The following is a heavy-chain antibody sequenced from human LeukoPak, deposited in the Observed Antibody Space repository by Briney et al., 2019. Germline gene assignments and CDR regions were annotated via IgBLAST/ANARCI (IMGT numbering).Heavy chain of an antibody. J-gene: IGHJ4*02. CDR1: GFTFSSSW. CDR2: INSDESIT. D-gene: IGHD1-26*01. V-gene: IGHV3-74*01. CDR3: ARGSGIFYIF. Sequence: PGGSLRLSCAASGFTFSSSWMYWVRQAPGKGLVWVSRINSDESITTYADSVKGRFTISRDNAKNTLYLQMNSLRADDTAVYYCARGSGIFYIFWGQGNLVTVSS.